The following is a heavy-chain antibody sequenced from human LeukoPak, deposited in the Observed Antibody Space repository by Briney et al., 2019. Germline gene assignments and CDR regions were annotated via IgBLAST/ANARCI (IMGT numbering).Heavy chain of an antibody. CDR2: ISYDGSNK. D-gene: IGHD2-2*01. CDR1: AFTFSSYG. CDR3: AKDGPRYCSSTSCSGDWFDP. J-gene: IGHJ5*02. V-gene: IGHV3-30*18. Sequence: GGSLRLSCARSAFTFSSYGMHWVRQAPGKGLEWVAVISYDGSNKYYADSVKGRFTISRDNSKNTLYLQMNSLRAEDTAVYYCAKDGPRYCSSTSCSGDWFDPWGQGTLVTVSS.